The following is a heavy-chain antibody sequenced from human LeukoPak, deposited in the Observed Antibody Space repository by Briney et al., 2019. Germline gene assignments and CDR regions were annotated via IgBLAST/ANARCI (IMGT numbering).Heavy chain of an antibody. J-gene: IGHJ4*01. D-gene: IGHD5-12*01. CDR1: GGTFSSYA. CDR2: IIPILGIA. Sequence: SVKVSCKASGGTFSSYAISWVRQAPGQGLEWMGRIIPILGIANYAQKFQGRVTITADKSTSTAYMELSSLRSEDTAVYYCARGEYSGYELTQNWGHGTLVTVSS. V-gene: IGHV1-69*04. CDR3: ARGEYSGYELTQN.